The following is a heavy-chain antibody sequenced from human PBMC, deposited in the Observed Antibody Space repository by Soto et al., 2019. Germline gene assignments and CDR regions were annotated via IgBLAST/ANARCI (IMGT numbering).Heavy chain of an antibody. J-gene: IGHJ4*02. V-gene: IGHV3-72*01. CDR2: SQHKANNYQT. Sequence: PGGSLRLSSAASGFTCIDHFMDWVRQAPGKGLQWVARSQHKANNYQTEYAAAVTGRFVIFRDASRNSLSLQMSSLTTEDTAMYYCGAWIAGVGYWGQGALVTVSS. D-gene: IGHD6-13*01. CDR3: GAWIAGVGY. CDR1: GFTCIDHF.